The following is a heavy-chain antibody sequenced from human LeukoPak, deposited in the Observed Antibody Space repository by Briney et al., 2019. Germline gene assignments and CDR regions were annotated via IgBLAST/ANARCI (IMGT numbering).Heavy chain of an antibody. CDR3: AREARGGRVYYYMDV. D-gene: IGHD2-15*01. J-gene: IGHJ6*03. V-gene: IGHV3-21*01. Sequence: GGSLRLSCAASGFTFSSYSMNWVRQAPGKGLEWVSSISSSSSYIYYADSVKGRFTISRDNSKNTLYLQMNSLRAEDTAVYYCAREARGGRVYYYMDVWGKGTTVTVSS. CDR2: ISSSSSYI. CDR1: GFTFSSYS.